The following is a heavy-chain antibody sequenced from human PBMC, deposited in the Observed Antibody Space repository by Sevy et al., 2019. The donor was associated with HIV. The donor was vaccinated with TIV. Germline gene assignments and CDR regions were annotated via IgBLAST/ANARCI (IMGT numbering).Heavy chain of an antibody. CDR1: GFDFNNHW. CDR2: INHDGSET. CDR3: ARLPTGLQSVKYLLSTYFDS. V-gene: IGHV3-7*01. D-gene: IGHD3-9*01. Sequence: GGSLRLSCAASGFDFNNHWMSWVRQAPQKGPEWVANINHDGSETYYGDSLEGRLTISRNNAKNSVSLQINNFRDEDTAGDYCARLPTGLQSVKYLLSTYFDSWGQGTLVTVSS. J-gene: IGHJ4*02.